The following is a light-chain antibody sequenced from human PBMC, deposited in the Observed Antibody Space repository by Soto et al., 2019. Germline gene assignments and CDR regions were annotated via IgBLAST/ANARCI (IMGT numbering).Light chain of an antibody. V-gene: IGKV3-20*01. CDR1: QSVRSNF. CDR2: GAS. CDR3: QRYDSLRT. J-gene: IGKJ1*01. Sequence: EIVLTQSPGTLSLSPGGRATLSCRASQSVRSNFLAWYQQIPGQAPRLLIYGASNRATGIPDRFSGSGSGTDFTLTITRLEPEDFAMYYCQRYDSLRTFGQGTKVDI.